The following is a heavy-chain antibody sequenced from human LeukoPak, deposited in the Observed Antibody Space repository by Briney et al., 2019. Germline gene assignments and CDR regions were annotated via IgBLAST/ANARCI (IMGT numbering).Heavy chain of an antibody. CDR2: IYYSGST. Sequence: SETLSLTCTVSGGSISSYYWSWIRQPPGKGLEWIGYIYYSGSTNYNPSLQSRVTISVDTSKNQFSLKLSSVTAADTAVYYCAGGVRGVDYWGQGTLVTVSS. CDR3: AGGVRGVDY. V-gene: IGHV4-59*01. D-gene: IGHD3-10*01. J-gene: IGHJ4*02. CDR1: GGSISSYY.